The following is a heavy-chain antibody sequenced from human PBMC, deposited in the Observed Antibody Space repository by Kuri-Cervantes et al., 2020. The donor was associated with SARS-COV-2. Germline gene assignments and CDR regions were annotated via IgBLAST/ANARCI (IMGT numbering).Heavy chain of an antibody. CDR3: AKSGGVVILYYYYYYMDV. CDR1: GFTFSSYG. V-gene: IGHV3-30*02. Sequence: GGSLRLSCAAFGFTFSSYGMHWVRQAPGKGLEWVAFIRYDGGNKYYADSVKGRFTISRDNSKNTLYLQMNSLRAEDTAVYYCAKSGGVVILYYYYYYMDVWGKGTTVTVSS. J-gene: IGHJ6*03. D-gene: IGHD3-3*01. CDR2: IRYDGGNK.